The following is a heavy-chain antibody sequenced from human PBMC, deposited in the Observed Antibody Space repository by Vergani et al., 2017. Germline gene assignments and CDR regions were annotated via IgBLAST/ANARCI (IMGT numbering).Heavy chain of an antibody. V-gene: IGHV1-2*02. CDR1: GYTLTGYY. Sequence: QVQLVQSGAEVKKPGASVKVSCKASGYTLTGYYMPWVRQAPGQGLEWMGWINTNSGGTNYAQKFQGSVTMTRDTAISTAYMELSRLRSDDTAVYYCARARYCSGGSCYLGEYFQHWGQGTLVTVSS. CDR2: INTNSGGT. J-gene: IGHJ1*01. CDR3: ARARYCSGGSCYLGEYFQH. D-gene: IGHD2-15*01.